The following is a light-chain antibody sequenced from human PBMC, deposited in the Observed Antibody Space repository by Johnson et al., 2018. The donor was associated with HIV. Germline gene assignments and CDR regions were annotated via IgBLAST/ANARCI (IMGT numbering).Light chain of an antibody. V-gene: IGLV1-51*01. CDR1: SSNIGNNY. CDR2: DHN. Sequence: QSVLTQPPSVSAAPGQKVTISCSGSSSNIGNNYVSWYQQLPGTAPKLLIYDHNKRPSGIPDRFSGSQSGTSATLGITGLQTGDEADYYCGTWDSSLNAAYVVGTGTKVTVL. J-gene: IGLJ1*01. CDR3: GTWDSSLNAAYV.